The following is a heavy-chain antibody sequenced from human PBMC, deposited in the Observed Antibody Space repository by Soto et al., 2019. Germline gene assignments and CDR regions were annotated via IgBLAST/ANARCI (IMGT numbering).Heavy chain of an antibody. CDR2: IKSKTDGGTT. V-gene: IGHV3-15*07. D-gene: IGHD2-2*01. CDR3: TTVEGIYHTPDHDDY. CDR1: GFTFSNAW. J-gene: IGHJ4*02. Sequence: GGSLRLSCAASGFTFSNAWMNWVRQAPGKGLEWVGRIKSKTDGGTTDYAAPVKGRFTISRDDSKNTLYLQMNSLKTEDTAVYYCTTVEGIYHTPDHDDYWGQGTLVTVSS.